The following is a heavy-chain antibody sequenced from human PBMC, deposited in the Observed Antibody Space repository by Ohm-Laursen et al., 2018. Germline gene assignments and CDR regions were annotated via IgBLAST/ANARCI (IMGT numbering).Heavy chain of an antibody. CDR1: GGSFSGYY. CDR3: ARGLSAIVY. V-gene: IGHV4-34*01. Sequence: ETLSLTCAVYGGSFSGYYWSWIRQPPGKGLEWIGEINHSGGTNYNPSLKSRVTISVDTSKNQFSLKLSSVTAADTAVYYCARGLSAIVYWGQGTLVTVSS. D-gene: IGHD2-15*01. CDR2: INHSGGT. J-gene: IGHJ4*02.